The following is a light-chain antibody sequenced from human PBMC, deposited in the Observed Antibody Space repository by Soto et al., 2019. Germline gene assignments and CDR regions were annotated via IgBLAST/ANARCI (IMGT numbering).Light chain of an antibody. J-gene: IGKJ1*01. CDR2: KAS. V-gene: IGKV1-5*03. Sequence: DIPMTQSPSTLSATVGDRVTITCRASQSISNWLAWYQQKPGKAPKLLIYKASSLESGVPSRFSGGGSETEFTLTISSLQTDDFATYSCQQYNSHPWMFGLGTKVEIK. CDR3: QQYNSHPWM. CDR1: QSISNW.